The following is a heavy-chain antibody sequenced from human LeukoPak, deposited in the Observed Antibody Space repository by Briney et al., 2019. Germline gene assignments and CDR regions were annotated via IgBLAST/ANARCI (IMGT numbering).Heavy chain of an antibody. D-gene: IGHD5-24*01. Sequence: GGSLRLSCAASGFTFSNHWMNWVRQAPGKGLEWVSSISGSGDDPSYADSVKGRFTISRDNSRNTLYLQMNSLRAEDTAVYYCAKQFVDIWGQGTLVTVSS. V-gene: IGHV3-23*01. CDR2: ISGSGDDP. J-gene: IGHJ5*02. CDR3: AKQFVDI. CDR1: GFTFSNHW.